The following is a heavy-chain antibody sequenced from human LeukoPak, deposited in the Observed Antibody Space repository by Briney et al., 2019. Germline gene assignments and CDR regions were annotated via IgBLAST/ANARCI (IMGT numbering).Heavy chain of an antibody. D-gene: IGHD2-15*01. CDR2: ISSRGTTT. Sequence: GRSLRLSCAASGFTLSSYSMNWVRQSPGQGLEWRSFISSRGTTTSYADSVKGRFTISRHNAKNTLYLQMNSLRAEDTAVYYCARERGYGQYYFDYWGQGTLVTVSS. CDR1: GFTLSSYS. J-gene: IGHJ4*02. CDR3: ARERGYGQYYFDY. V-gene: IGHV3-48*01.